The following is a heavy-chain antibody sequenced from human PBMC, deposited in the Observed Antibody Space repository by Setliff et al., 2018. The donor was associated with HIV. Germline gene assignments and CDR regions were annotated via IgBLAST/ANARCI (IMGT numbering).Heavy chain of an antibody. J-gene: IGHJ4*02. D-gene: IGHD3-3*01. Sequence: LRLSCTASGFTFSNYWMSWVRQAPGKGLEWVANINQDGSEKYYVVSVKGRFTISRDNAKTSLYLQMNSLRAEDTAVYFCARWGNTPTYYNFWSGYYFDYWGQGALVTVSS. V-gene: IGHV3-7*01. CDR2: INQDGSEK. CDR1: GFTFSNYW. CDR3: ARWGNTPTYYNFWSGYYFDY.